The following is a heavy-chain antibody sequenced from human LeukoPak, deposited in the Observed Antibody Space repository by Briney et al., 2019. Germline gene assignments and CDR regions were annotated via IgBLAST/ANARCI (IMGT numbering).Heavy chain of an antibody. D-gene: IGHD6-13*01. CDR2: INHSGST. CDR1: GGSFSGYY. Sequence: PSETLSLTCAVYGGSFSGYYWGWIRQPPGKGLEWIGEINHSGSTNYNPSLKSRVTISVDTSKNQFSLKLSSVTAADTAVYYCARGLPYSSSWYRGWFDPWGQGTLVTVSS. J-gene: IGHJ5*02. V-gene: IGHV4-34*01. CDR3: ARGLPYSSSWYRGWFDP.